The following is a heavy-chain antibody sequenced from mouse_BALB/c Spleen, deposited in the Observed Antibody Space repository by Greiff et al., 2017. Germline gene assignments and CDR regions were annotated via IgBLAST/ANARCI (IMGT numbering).Heavy chain of an antibody. D-gene: IGHD2-1*01. CDR3: TRSDGNYYWYFDV. J-gene: IGHJ1*01. CDR2: INPSNGGT. V-gene: IGHV1S81*02. Sequence: VQGVESGAELVKPGASVKLSCKASGYTFTSYYMYWVKQRPGQGLEWIGEINPSNGGTNFNEKFKSKATLTVDKSSSTAYMQLSSLTSEDSAVYYCTRSDGNYYWYFDVWGAGTPVTVSS. CDR1: GYTFTSYY.